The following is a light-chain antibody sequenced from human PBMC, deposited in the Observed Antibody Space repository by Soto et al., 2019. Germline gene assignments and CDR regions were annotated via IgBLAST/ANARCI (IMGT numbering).Light chain of an antibody. CDR3: QRYATSPQT. V-gene: IGKV3-20*01. CDR1: QSITGRY. CDR2: EAS. J-gene: IGKJ1*01. Sequence: TLSCTASQSITGRYLAWYQQRPGQAPRLLIYEASSRATGIPDRFSGSGSGTDFTLTISRLEPEDFAVYYCQRYATSPQTFGQGTKVDI.